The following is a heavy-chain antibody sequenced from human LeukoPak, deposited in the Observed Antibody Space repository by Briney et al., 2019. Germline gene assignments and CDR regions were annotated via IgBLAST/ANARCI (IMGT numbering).Heavy chain of an antibody. CDR2: INAGNGNT. D-gene: IGHD3-22*01. CDR1: GYTFTSYA. Sequence: ASVKVSCKASGYTFTSYAMHWVRQAPGQRLQWMGWINAGNGNTKYSQKFQGRVTITRDTSASTAYMELSSLRSEDSALYYCARDDYYYHSSGFPINILGYWGQGTLVTVSS. V-gene: IGHV1-3*01. J-gene: IGHJ4*02. CDR3: ARDDYYYHSSGFPINILGY.